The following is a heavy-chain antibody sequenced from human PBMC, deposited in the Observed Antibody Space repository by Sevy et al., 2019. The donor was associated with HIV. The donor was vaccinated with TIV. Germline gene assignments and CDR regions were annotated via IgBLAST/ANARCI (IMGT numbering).Heavy chain of an antibody. D-gene: IGHD2-15*01. CDR1: GGSISSGGYY. CDR2: IYYSGST. CDR3: ARVAARDYCSGGSCYYYFDY. Sequence: SETLSLTCTVSGGSISSGGYYWSWIRQHPEKGLEWIGYIYYSGSTYYNPSLKSRVTISVDTSKNQFSLKLSSVTAADTAGYYCARVAARDYCSGGSCYYYFDYWGQRTLVTVSS. J-gene: IGHJ4*02. V-gene: IGHV4-31*03.